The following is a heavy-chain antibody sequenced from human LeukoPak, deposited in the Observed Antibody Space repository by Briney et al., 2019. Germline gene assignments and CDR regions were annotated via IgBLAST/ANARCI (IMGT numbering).Heavy chain of an antibody. V-gene: IGHV1-8*01. CDR3: VRGRGNGRPENYFDY. Sequence: ASVKVSCKASGYTFTSYDINWVRQATGQGLEWMGWMNPNSGNTGYTQKFQGRVTMTRNTSINTAYMELSSLRSEDTAVYYCVRGRGNGRPENYFDYWGQGTLVTVSS. J-gene: IGHJ4*02. D-gene: IGHD2-8*01. CDR2: MNPNSGNT. CDR1: GYTFTSYD.